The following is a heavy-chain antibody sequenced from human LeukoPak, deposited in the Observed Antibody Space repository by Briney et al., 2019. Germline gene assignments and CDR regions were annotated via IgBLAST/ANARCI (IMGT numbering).Heavy chain of an antibody. CDR3: ARGLVRPHYDFWSGDPSSV. V-gene: IGHV4-30-2*01. Sequence: SETLSLTCTVSGGSISSGGYYWSWIRQPPGKGLEWIGYIYHSGSTYYNPSLKSRVTISVDRSKNQFSLKLSSVTAADTAVYYCARGLVRPHYDFWSGDPSSVWGKGTTVTVSS. D-gene: IGHD3-3*01. J-gene: IGHJ6*04. CDR1: GGSISSGGYY. CDR2: IYHSGST.